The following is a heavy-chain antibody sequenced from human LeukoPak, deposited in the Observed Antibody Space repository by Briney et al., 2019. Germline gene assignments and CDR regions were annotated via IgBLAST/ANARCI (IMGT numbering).Heavy chain of an antibody. V-gene: IGHV4-30-2*01. Sequence: SQTLSLTCAVSGGSISSGGYSWSWIRQPPGKGLEWIGYIYHSGSTYYNPSLKSRVTISVDRSKNQFSLKLSSVTAADTAVYYCARAVTRSLFDYWGQGTLVTVSS. CDR2: IYHSGST. D-gene: IGHD4-17*01. J-gene: IGHJ4*02. CDR1: GGSISSGGYS. CDR3: ARAVTRSLFDY.